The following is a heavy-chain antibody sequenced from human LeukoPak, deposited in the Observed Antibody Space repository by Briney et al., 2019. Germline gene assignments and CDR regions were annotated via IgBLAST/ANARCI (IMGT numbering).Heavy chain of an antibody. D-gene: IGHD1-20*01. J-gene: IGHJ4*02. CDR3: ARALTITANFDC. V-gene: IGHV3-53*01. CDR2: IYSDGTT. CDR1: GVSISSGGYS. Sequence: LSLTCAVSGVSISSGGYSWSWVRQAPGKGPEWVSMIYSDGTTHYVDSVRGRFAISRDTSRNTVFLQMNSLRVEDTAIYYCARALTITANFDCWGQGTLVTVSS.